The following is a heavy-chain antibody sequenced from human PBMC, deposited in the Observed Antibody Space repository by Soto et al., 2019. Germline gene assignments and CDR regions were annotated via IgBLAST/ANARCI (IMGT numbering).Heavy chain of an antibody. CDR2: INHSGGT. CDR1: GGSFSGYY. V-gene: IGHV4-34*01. Sequence: SETLSLTCAVYGGSFSGYYWSWIRQPPGKGLEWIGEINHSGGTNYNPSLKSRVTISVDTSKNQFSLKLSSVTAADTAVYYCARANLYYDFWSGSPGKWFDPWGQGTLVTVSS. D-gene: IGHD3-3*01. CDR3: ARANLYYDFWSGSPGKWFDP. J-gene: IGHJ5*02.